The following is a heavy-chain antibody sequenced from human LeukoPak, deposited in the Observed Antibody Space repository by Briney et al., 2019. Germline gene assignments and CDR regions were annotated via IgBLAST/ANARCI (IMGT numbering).Heavy chain of an antibody. CDR3: VRDGVLGVSFDI. J-gene: IGHJ3*02. Sequence: GASVKVSCKASGYTFTTYDINWVRQAPGQGLEWMGWMNPNSGYTGSAQRFQGRIAMTRNTSISTAYMELTSLRFEDTAVYFCVRDGVLGVSFDIWGQGTTDTVSS. CDR1: GYTFTTYD. V-gene: IGHV1-8*01. CDR2: MNPNSGYT. D-gene: IGHD3-10*01.